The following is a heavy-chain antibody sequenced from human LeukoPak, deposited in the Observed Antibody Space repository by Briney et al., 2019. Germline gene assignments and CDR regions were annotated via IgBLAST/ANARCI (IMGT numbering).Heavy chain of an antibody. CDR2: IKQDGSEK. J-gene: IGHJ4*02. CDR3: ARDVPRVDTAMVTSRGLFDY. V-gene: IGHV3-7*01. CDR1: GFTFSSYW. D-gene: IGHD5-18*01. Sequence: HAGGSLRLSCAASGFTFSSYWMSWVRQAPGKGLEWVANIKQDGSEKYYVDSVKGRFTISRDNAKNSLYLQMNSLRAEDTAVYYCARDVPRVDTAMVTSRGLFDYWAREPWSPSPQ.